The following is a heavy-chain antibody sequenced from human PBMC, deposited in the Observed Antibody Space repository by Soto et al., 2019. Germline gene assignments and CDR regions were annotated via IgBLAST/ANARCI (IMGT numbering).Heavy chain of an antibody. J-gene: IGHJ4*02. D-gene: IGHD3-3*01. V-gene: IGHV4-59*08. Sequence: PSETLSLTCTVSGGSISSYYWSWIRQPPGKGLEWIGYIYYSGSTNYNPSLKSRVTISVDTSKNQFSLKLSSVTAADTAVYYCARRRFLEWSTTPEYYFDYWGQGTLVTVSS. CDR1: GGSISSYY. CDR3: ARRRFLEWSTTPEYYFDY. CDR2: IYYSGST.